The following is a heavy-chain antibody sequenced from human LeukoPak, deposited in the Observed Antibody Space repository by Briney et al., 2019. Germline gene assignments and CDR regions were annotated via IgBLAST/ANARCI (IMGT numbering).Heavy chain of an antibody. CDR1: GFTFSSYW. D-gene: IGHD3-3*01. J-gene: IGHJ4*02. CDR3: ARDQTPPDYDFWSGYYGY. V-gene: IGHV3-7*01. Sequence: GGSLRLYCAASGFTFSSYWMSWVRQAPGKGLEWVANIKQDGSEKYYVDSVKGRFTISRDNAKNSLYLQMNSLRAEDTAVYYCARDQTPPDYDFWSGYYGYWGQGTLVTVSS. CDR2: IKQDGSEK.